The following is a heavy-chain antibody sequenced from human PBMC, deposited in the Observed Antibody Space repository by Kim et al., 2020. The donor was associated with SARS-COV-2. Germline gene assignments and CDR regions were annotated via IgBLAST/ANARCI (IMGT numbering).Heavy chain of an antibody. CDR2: IKQDGSEK. D-gene: IGHD3-3*01. CDR1: GFTFSSYW. V-gene: IGHV3-7*03. CDR3: AREYYDFWSGYYGHYGMDV. J-gene: IGHJ6*02. Sequence: GGSLRLSCAASGFTFSSYWMSWVRQAPGKGLEWVANIKQDGSEKYYVDSVKGRFTISRDNAKNSLYLQMNSLRAEDTAVYYCAREYYDFWSGYYGHYGMDVWGQGTTVTVSS.